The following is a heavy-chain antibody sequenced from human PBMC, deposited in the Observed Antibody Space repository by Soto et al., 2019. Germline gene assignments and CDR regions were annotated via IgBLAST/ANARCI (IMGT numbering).Heavy chain of an antibody. V-gene: IGHV1-3*01. D-gene: IGHD2-2*01. Sequence: QVPLVQSGAEVKKPGASVKVSCKASGYTFTSYAMHWVRQAPGQRLEWMGWINAGNGNTKYSQKFQGRVTITRDTSASTAYMELSSLRSEDTAVYYCARGLLGYCSSTSCYDFDYWGQGTLVTVSS. CDR3: ARGLLGYCSSTSCYDFDY. J-gene: IGHJ4*02. CDR2: INAGNGNT. CDR1: GYTFTSYA.